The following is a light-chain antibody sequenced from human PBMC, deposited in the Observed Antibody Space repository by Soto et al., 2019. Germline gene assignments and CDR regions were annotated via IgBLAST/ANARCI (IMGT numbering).Light chain of an antibody. CDR2: GAS. CDR3: QQYSSWLWT. CDR1: QSVGTK. J-gene: IGKJ1*01. Sequence: IVMTQSPSTLSVSPGERANPSCRASQSVGTKLAWYQQTPGQAPTLLIYGASNRATGVPARISGSVSGTEFTLTIASLQSEDFAIYYCQQYSSWLWTFGQGTKVDIK. V-gene: IGKV3-15*01.